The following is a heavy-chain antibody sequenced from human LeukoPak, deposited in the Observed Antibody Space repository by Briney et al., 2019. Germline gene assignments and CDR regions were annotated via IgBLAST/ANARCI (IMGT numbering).Heavy chain of an antibody. Sequence: GGSLRLSCAASGFTFSNYAMSWVRQAPGKGLEWVSGISWNSGSIGYADSVKGRFTISRDNAKNSLYLQMNSLRAEDTALYYCAKDSVAVADTPTFDYWGQGTLVTVSS. CDR2: ISWNSGSI. J-gene: IGHJ4*02. V-gene: IGHV3-9*01. CDR1: GFTFSNYA. D-gene: IGHD6-19*01. CDR3: AKDSVAVADTPTFDY.